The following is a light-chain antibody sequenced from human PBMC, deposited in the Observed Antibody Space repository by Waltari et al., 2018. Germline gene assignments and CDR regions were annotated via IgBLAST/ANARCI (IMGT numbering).Light chain of an antibody. CDR2: EVS. V-gene: IGLV2-14*01. J-gene: IGLJ2*01. Sequence: QSALTQPASVSGSPGQSITISCTGTSSDVGGYDYVSWYQLHPGKAPKLLIYEVSNRSSRVSGRFSRSNCGKTASLTTAGLQADDAGDDYCTSYISTTSVISVVFGGGTKLTVL. CDR1: SSDVGGYDY. CDR3: TSYISTTSVISVV.